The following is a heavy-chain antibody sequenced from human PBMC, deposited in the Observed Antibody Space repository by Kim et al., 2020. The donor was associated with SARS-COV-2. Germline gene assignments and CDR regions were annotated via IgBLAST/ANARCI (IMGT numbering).Heavy chain of an antibody. CDR3: ARGREPVYYDFWRGHYPFDY. D-gene: IGHD3-3*01. CDR1: GFTFSRYW. V-gene: IGHV3-74*01. CDR2: INSDGTST. J-gene: IGHJ4*02. Sequence: GGSLRLSCAASGFTFSRYWMHWVRQAPGKGLVWVSRINSDGTSTTYADSVKGRFTISRDNAKNTLYLQMNSLRVEDTAVYYCARGREPVYYDFWRGHYPFDYWGQGTLVTVSS.